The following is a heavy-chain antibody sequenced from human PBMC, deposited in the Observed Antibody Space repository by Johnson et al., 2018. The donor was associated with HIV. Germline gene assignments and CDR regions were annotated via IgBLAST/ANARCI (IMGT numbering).Heavy chain of an antibody. CDR1: GFTFSSYA. Sequence: VQLVESGGGLVQPGGSLRLSCAASGFTFSSYAMSWVRQAPGKGLEWVSAISGTAGDTYYPGSVKGRFTVSREDAKNSLYLQMNSLRAGDTALYYCARAVCRGGRCYSHDAFDIWGQGTMVTVSS. J-gene: IGHJ3*02. CDR2: ISGTAGDT. V-gene: IGHV3-13*01. CDR3: ARAVCRGGRCYSHDAFDI. D-gene: IGHD2-15*01.